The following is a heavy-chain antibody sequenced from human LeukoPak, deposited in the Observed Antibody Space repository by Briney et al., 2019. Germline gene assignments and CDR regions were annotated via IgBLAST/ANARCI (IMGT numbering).Heavy chain of an antibody. J-gene: IGHJ6*04. D-gene: IGHD2-8*01. Sequence: GGSLRRSCAASGFTFSDHYMDWVRQAPGKGLEWVGRTRNKANSYTTEYAASVKGRFTISRDDSKNSLYLQMNSLKTEDTAVYYCARDKRVLSYYYGMDVWGKGTTVTVSS. V-gene: IGHV3-72*01. CDR3: ARDKRVLSYYYGMDV. CDR1: GFTFSDHY. CDR2: TRNKANSYTT.